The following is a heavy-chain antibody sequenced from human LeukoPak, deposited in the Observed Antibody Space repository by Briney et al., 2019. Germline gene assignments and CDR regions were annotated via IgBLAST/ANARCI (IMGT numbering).Heavy chain of an antibody. CDR3: ARDWAL. CDR2: IKQDGSEK. J-gene: IGHJ4*02. Sequence: GGSLRLSCAAPGFTFSSYWMSWVRQAPGKGLEWVANIKQDGSEKYYVDSVRGRFTISRDNAKNSVYLQMNSLRGEDTAVYYCARDWALWGQGTLVTVSP. V-gene: IGHV3-7*01. D-gene: IGHD3-16*01. CDR1: GFTFSSYW.